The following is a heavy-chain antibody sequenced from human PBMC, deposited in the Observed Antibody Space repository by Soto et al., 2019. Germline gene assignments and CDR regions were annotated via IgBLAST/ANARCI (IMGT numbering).Heavy chain of an antibody. D-gene: IGHD3-22*01. CDR1: GFTFSNYG. CDR3: ARYVGSDESGCFDY. Sequence: QVQMVESGGGVVQPGKSLRLSCAASGFTFSNYGMHWVRQAPGKGLEWVAVIWYDGSKKYYVDSVKGRFTISRDNSKNTLYLHMDSLGAEDTAVYYCARYVGSDESGCFDYWGQGTRVTVSS. CDR2: IWYDGSKK. V-gene: IGHV3-33*01. J-gene: IGHJ4*02.